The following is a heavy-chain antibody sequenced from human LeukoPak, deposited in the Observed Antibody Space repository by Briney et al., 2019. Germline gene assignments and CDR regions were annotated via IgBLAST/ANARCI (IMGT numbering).Heavy chain of an antibody. V-gene: IGHV1-8*01. J-gene: IGHJ4*02. CDR3: ARGEYSSSWYPFDY. CDR2: MKSNSGDT. Sequence: ASVTVSCKTSGYTFTVYDINWVRQAPGQGLEWMGWMKSNSGDTHFAQKFQGRLTMTRNTSINTAFMELSSLRSEDAAVYYCARGEYSSSWYPFDYWGQGSLVTVSS. CDR1: GYTFTVYD. D-gene: IGHD6-13*01.